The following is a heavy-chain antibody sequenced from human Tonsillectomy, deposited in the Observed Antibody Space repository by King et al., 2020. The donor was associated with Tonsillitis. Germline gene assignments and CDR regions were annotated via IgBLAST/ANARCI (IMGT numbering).Heavy chain of an antibody. CDR2: IRGSGGTT. V-gene: IGHV3-23*04. J-gene: IGHJ1*01. CDR3: VSPSSLFQH. D-gene: IGHD6-6*01. CDR1: GFTFSSYA. Sequence: KLVESGGSLVQPGGYLRLYCAASGFTFSSYAMSWVRQAPGKGLEWVSAIRGSGGTTYYADSVTGRFTIPRDNSKNTLYLQMNSLRAEDTAVYYCVSPSSLFQHWGQGTRVTVSS.